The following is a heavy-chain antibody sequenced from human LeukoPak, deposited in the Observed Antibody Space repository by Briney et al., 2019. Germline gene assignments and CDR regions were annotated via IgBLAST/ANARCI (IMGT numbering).Heavy chain of an antibody. CDR3: AREGGFYRPLDY. V-gene: IGHV4-4*02. J-gene: IGHJ4*02. CDR2: VHLDGRT. CDR1: GGSVSSTNW. D-gene: IGHD6-25*01. Sequence: PSETLSLTCGVSGGSVSSTNWWTWIRKPPGKGLEWIGEVHLDGRTNFNPSLKSRLTMSADLSENHVSLKLTSVTAADTAVYYCAREGGFYRPLDYSGQGTLVTVSS.